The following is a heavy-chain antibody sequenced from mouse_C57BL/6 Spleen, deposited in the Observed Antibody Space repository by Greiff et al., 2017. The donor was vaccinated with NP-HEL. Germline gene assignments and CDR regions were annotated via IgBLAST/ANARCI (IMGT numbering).Heavy chain of an antibody. Sequence: VQLQQSVAELVRPGASVKLSCTASGFTIKNTYMHWVKQRPEQGLEWIGRIDPANGNTNYAPKFKGKATLTADTSSNTAYLQLSSLTAEDTAIYYCARWRDTTGVDYWYFDVWGTGTTVTVSS. D-gene: IGHD1-1*01. V-gene: IGHV14-3*01. CDR1: GFTIKNTY. J-gene: IGHJ1*03. CDR2: IDPANGNT. CDR3: ARWRDTTGVDYWYFDV.